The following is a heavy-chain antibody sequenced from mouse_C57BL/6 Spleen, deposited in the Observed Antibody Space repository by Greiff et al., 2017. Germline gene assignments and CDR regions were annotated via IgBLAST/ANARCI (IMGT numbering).Heavy chain of an antibody. Sequence: QVQLQQSGPELVKPGASVKISCKASGYAFSSSWMNWVKQRPGKGLEWIGRIYPGDGDTNYNGKFKGKATLTADKSSSTAYMQLSSLTSEDSAVYFCARSHGSSYGFDYWGQGTTLTVSS. J-gene: IGHJ2*01. CDR2: IYPGDGDT. D-gene: IGHD1-1*01. CDR3: ARSHGSSYGFDY. V-gene: IGHV1-82*01. CDR1: GYAFSSSW.